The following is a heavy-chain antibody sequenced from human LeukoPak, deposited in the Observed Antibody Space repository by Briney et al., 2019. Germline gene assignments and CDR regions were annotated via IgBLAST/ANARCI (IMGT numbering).Heavy chain of an antibody. V-gene: IGHV4-59*08. Sequence: SETLSLTCTVSGGSIRSYYWSWIRQPPGKGLEWIGYIYYSGSTNYNPSLKSRVTISVDTSKIQFSLKLSSVTAADTAVYYCARGIAAAGRGRPGYFDYWGQGTLVTVSS. CDR3: ARGIAAAGRGRPGYFDY. J-gene: IGHJ4*02. D-gene: IGHD6-13*01. CDR1: GGSIRSYY. CDR2: IYYSGST.